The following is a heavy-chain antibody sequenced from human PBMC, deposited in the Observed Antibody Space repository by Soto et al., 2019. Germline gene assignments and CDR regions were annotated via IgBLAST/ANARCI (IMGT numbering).Heavy chain of an antibody. J-gene: IGHJ4*02. V-gene: IGHV1-18*01. D-gene: IGHD3-9*01. Sequence: QVQLVQSGAEVKKPGASVKVSCKASGYTFTSYGISWVRQAPGQGLEWMGWISAYNGNTNYAQKLQGRVTMTTDTSTSKAYMELRSLRYDDTAVYYCARDSSYDILTGYYYFDYWGQGTLVTVSS. CDR3: ARDSSYDILTGYYYFDY. CDR1: GYTFTSYG. CDR2: ISAYNGNT.